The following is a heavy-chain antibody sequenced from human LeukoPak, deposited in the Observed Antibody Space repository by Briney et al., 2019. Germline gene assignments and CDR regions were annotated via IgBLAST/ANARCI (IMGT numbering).Heavy chain of an antibody. V-gene: IGHV3-33*01. CDR1: GFTLSRYG. CDR2: IWFDESHE. CDR3: ARGGAHSSSNCDY. D-gene: IGHD6-13*01. Sequence: PGGSLRLSCTASGFTLSRYGMHWVRQAPGKGLEWVAVIWFDESHEYYADSVKGRFTSSRDNSKNTLYLQMNSLRVEDTAVYYCARGGAHSSSNCDYWGQGTLVTVSS. J-gene: IGHJ4*02.